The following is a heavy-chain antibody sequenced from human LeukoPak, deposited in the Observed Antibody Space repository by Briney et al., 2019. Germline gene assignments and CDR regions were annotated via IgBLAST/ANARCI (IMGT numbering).Heavy chain of an antibody. Sequence: SVKVSCKASGGSFSSYAFSWVRQAPGQGLEWVGGVIPIFGTANYAQQSQDRVTNTADESMSTAYMELSSLRSEETPVYYCARGGYSGYLTDYWGQGTLVTVSS. D-gene: IGHD5-12*01. CDR2: VIPIFGTA. J-gene: IGHJ4*02. CDR3: ARGGYSGYLTDY. CDR1: GGSFSSYA. V-gene: IGHV1-69*13.